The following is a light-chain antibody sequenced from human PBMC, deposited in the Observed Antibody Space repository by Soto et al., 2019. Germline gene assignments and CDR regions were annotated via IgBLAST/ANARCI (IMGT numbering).Light chain of an antibody. CDR1: QTISDY. Sequence: DIQMTQSPSSLSASVGDRVAITCRATQTISDYLNWYQQKPGKALKLLIYGASNLQSGVPSRFSGSGSGTDFTLTISGLQPEDFAVYYCQQYGSSPRTFGQGTKVEVK. CDR2: GAS. CDR3: QQYGSSPRT. J-gene: IGKJ1*01. V-gene: IGKV1-39*01.